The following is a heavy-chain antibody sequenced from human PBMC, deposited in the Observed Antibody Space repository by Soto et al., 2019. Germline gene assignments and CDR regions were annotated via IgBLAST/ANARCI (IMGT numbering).Heavy chain of an antibody. CDR2: LYSCGDT. D-gene: IGHD2-15*01. V-gene: IGHV3-66*01. Sequence: GGSLRLSCAASGFNVNNNYMSWVRQTPGKGLEWVSLLYSCGDTGYADSVRGRFTISRDNSKNTLYLQMNSLRVDDTAVFYCAKDKVPVVVAASFDYWGQGTLVTVSS. J-gene: IGHJ4*02. CDR1: GFNVNNNY. CDR3: AKDKVPVVVAASFDY.